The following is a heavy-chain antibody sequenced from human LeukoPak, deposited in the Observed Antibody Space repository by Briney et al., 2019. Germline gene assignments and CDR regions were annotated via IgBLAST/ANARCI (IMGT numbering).Heavy chain of an antibody. D-gene: IGHD3-10*01. CDR1: RGSFSGFF. V-gene: IGHV4-34*01. CDR2: IPPRGSP. J-gene: IGHJ4*02. CDR3: ARGYYGSGSLIDY. Sequence: SETLSLTCAVYRGSFSGFFWTWVRQPPGKGLEWIGDIPPRGSPNYNSSLKSRVSMSLDSSRDQFSLKLSLVTAADTAVYYCARGYYGSGSLIDYWGQGTLVTVSS.